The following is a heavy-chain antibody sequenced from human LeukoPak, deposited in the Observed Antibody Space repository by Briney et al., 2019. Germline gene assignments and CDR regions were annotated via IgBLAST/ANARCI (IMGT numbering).Heavy chain of an antibody. V-gene: IGHV1-18*01. Sequence: ASVKVSCKASGYTFTSYGISWVRQAPGQGLEWMGWISAYNGNTNYAQKLQGRVTMTTDTSTSTAYMELKSLRSDNTAVYYCARLYSYGLFDYWGQGTLVTVSS. J-gene: IGHJ4*02. CDR3: ARLYSYGLFDY. CDR2: ISAYNGNT. CDR1: GYTFTSYG. D-gene: IGHD5-18*01.